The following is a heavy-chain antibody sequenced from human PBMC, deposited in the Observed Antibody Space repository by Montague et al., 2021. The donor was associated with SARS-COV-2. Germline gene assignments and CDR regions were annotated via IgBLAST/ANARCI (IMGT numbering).Heavy chain of an antibody. Sequence: SLRLSCAASGFTVSSNYMSWVRQAPGKGLEWVSVIYSGGSTYYADSVKGRFTISRDNSKNTLYLQMNSLRAEDTAVYYCASLGSGWENDYWGQGTLVTASS. CDR2: IYSGGST. CDR1: GFTVSSNY. CDR3: ASLGSGWENDY. D-gene: IGHD6-19*01. J-gene: IGHJ4*02. V-gene: IGHV3-53*01.